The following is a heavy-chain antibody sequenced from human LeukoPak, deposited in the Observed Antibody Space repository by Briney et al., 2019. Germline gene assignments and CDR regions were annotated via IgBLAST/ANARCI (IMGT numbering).Heavy chain of an antibody. J-gene: IGHJ4*02. CDR2: ISGSGGST. Sequence: GGSLRLSCAASGFIFSNSWMNWVRQAPGKGLEWVSAISGSGGSTYYADSVKGRFTISRDNSKNTLYLQMNSLRAEDTAVYYCAKDILSWAAAGTSGLDYWGQGTLVTVSS. CDR3: AKDILSWAAAGTSGLDY. D-gene: IGHD6-13*01. V-gene: IGHV3-23*01. CDR1: GFIFSNSW.